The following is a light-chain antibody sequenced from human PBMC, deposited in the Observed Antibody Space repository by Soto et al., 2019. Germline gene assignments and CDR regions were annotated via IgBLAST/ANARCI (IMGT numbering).Light chain of an antibody. J-gene: IGKJ1*01. CDR3: QQYNSYSWT. CDR2: ETS. V-gene: IGKV1-5*03. Sequence: DIQMTPSPSTLSASVRDRVTITCRASQSVNRWLALYQQKPGKAPKLLIYETSSLESGVPSRFGGSGSGTEFTLTISSLQPDDFAIYYCQQYNSYSWTFGQGTKVDI. CDR1: QSVNRW.